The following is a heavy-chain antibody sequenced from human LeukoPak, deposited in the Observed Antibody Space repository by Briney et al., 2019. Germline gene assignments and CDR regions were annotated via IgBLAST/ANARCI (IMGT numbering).Heavy chain of an antibody. CDR3: AKDAYGGNSIYYYYMDV. CDR2: ISWNSGSI. CDR1: EFTFSNYA. V-gene: IGHV3-9*01. D-gene: IGHD4-23*01. Sequence: GGSLRLSCATSEFTFSNYAMNWVRHAPGKELEWVSGISWNSGSIGYADSVKGRFTISRDNAKNSLYLQMNSLRAEDTALYYCAKDAYGGNSIYYYYMDVWGKGTTVTISS. J-gene: IGHJ6*03.